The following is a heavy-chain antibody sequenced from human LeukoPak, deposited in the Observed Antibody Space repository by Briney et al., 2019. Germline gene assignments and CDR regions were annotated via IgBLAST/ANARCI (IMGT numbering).Heavy chain of an antibody. CDR3: TKVVVSGSGDYFAS. D-gene: IGHD6-19*01. CDR1: GFNFRSSA. J-gene: IGHJ4*02. CDR2: ISGSGETI. V-gene: IGHV3-23*01. Sequence: PGGSLRLSCAASGFNFRSSAMAWVRLTPGKGLEWVSSISGSGETIHNADSVKGRFVISRDNSKTTLTLLMNSLGAEDTAVYYCTKVVVSGSGDYFASWGQGTLVTVSS.